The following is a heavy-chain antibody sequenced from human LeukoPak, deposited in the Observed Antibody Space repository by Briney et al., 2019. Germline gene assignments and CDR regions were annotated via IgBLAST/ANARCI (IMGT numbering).Heavy chain of an antibody. CDR2: IYTNGNT. CDR3: ARHNIDWYIDC. J-gene: IGHJ4*02. CDR1: VGSISSYY. Sequence: PSETLSLTCTVSVGSISSYYWSWIRQPAGKGLERIGRIYTNGNTNYNPSLKSRVTMSVDTSKNQFSLKLTSVTAADTAVYYCARHNIDWYIDCWGQGTLVTVSA. V-gene: IGHV4-4*07. D-gene: IGHD3-9*01.